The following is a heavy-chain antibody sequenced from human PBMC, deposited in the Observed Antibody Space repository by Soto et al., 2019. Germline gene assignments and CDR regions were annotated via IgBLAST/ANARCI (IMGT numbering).Heavy chain of an antibody. J-gene: IGHJ4*02. CDR1: GFTFSSYA. CDR2: ISGSGGST. Sequence: EVQLLESGGGLVQPGGSLRLSCAASGFTFSSYAMSWVRQAPGKGLEWVSDISGSGGSTYYADSVKGRFTISRDNSKNTLYLPMTSLRAEDTAVYYCAKEMVFGVVPGGDYWGQGTLVTVSS. V-gene: IGHV3-23*01. D-gene: IGHD3-3*01. CDR3: AKEMVFGVVPGGDY.